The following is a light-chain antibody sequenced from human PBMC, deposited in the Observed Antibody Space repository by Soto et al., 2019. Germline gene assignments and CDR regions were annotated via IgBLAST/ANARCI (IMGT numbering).Light chain of an antibody. V-gene: IGKV1-39*01. CDR2: AAS. Sequence: DVRIAQPKSSVSASVGDRVTITFRASQGIGSYLAWYQQKPGEAPKLLIFAASTLQSGVPSRFSGSGSGTDFTLTISSLQPEDFAAYYCQQSYGIPITFGQGTRLEIK. CDR3: QQSYGIPIT. J-gene: IGKJ5*01. CDR1: QGIGSY.